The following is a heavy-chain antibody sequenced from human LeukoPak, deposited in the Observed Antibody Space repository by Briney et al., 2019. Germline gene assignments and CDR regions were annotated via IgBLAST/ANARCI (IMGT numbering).Heavy chain of an antibody. CDR1: GLTFSTYD. CDR2: IGKGGDT. D-gene: IGHD5-12*01. CDR3: ARGGYSGFDV. Sequence: GGSLRLSRAASGLTFSTYDMHWVRQATGKGLEWVSGIGKGGDTYYAGSVKGRFTISRENAKNSLYLQMNSLRTGDTAVYYCARGGYSGFDVWGQGTMVTVSS. J-gene: IGHJ3*01. V-gene: IGHV3-13*04.